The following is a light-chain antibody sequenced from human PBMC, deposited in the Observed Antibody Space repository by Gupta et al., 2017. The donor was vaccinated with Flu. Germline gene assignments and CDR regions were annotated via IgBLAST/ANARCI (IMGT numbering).Light chain of an antibody. CDR2: DAF. Sequence: DIQMTQSPSSLSTSVGDRVTITCRPSQSVSTFLNWYQQNSGKAPKLLIYDAFNLQSGVPSRFSGSRSGTDFTLTITNLQPEDSATYFCQQSHGFPYTFGPGTKVEI. J-gene: IGKJ2*01. CDR3: QQSHGFPYT. CDR1: QSVSTF. V-gene: IGKV1-39*01.